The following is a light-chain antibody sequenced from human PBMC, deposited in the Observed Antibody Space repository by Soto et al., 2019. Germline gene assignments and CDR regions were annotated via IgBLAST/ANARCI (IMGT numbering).Light chain of an antibody. CDR3: SSFKSTTTYV. J-gene: IGLJ1*01. CDR2: DVS. CDR1: SSYVGSHDL. Sequence: QSVLTQPVSVSGSPGQSIAISCTETSSYVGSHDLVSWYQQQSGKVPKLIIYDVSSRPSGVSNRFSGSKSGNTASLTISGLQAEDEADYYCSSFKSTTTYVFGTGTKVTVL. V-gene: IGLV2-14*02.